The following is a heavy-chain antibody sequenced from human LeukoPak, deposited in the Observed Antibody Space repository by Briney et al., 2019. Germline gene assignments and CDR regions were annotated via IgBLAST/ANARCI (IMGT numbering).Heavy chain of an antibody. V-gene: IGHV3-23*01. CDR2: IIGSGASA. Sequence: GGSLRLSCAASGFSFSTYAMSWVRQAPGKGLEWVSGIIGSGASAHYADSVKGRFIISRDNSKNTLYLQMNSLRAEDTAIYYCTKSVAAAGTTLIDWFDPWGQGTLVTVSS. D-gene: IGHD6-13*01. J-gene: IGHJ5*02. CDR3: TKSVAAAGTTLIDWFDP. CDR1: GFSFSTYA.